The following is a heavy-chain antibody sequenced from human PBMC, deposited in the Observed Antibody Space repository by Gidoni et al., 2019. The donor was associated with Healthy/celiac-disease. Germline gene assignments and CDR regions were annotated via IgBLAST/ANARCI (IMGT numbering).Heavy chain of an antibody. D-gene: IGHD2-15*01. J-gene: IGHJ5*02. CDR2: INHSGST. CDR3: ARETIVVVVAATQGRWFDP. Sequence: QVQLQQWGAGLLKPSETLSLTCAVYGGSFSGSYWSWIRQPPGKGLEWIGEINHSGSTNYNPSLKSRVTISVDTSKNQFSLKLSSVTAADTAVYYCARETIVVVVAATQGRWFDPWGQGTLVTVSS. CDR1: GGSFSGSY. V-gene: IGHV4-34*01.